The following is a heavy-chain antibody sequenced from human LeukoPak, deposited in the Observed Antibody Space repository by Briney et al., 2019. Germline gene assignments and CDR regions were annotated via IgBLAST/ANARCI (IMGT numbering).Heavy chain of an antibody. D-gene: IGHD3-16*02. CDR3: ARDVERTYYDYVWGSYRYTARPSFDY. Sequence: ASVKVSCKASGYTFTSYGISWVRQAPGQRLEWMGWISAYNGNTNYAQRLQGRVTMTTDTSTSTAYMELRSLRSDDTAVYYCARDVERTYYDYVWGSYRYTARPSFDYWGQGTLVTVSS. V-gene: IGHV1-18*01. CDR2: ISAYNGNT. CDR1: GYTFTSYG. J-gene: IGHJ4*02.